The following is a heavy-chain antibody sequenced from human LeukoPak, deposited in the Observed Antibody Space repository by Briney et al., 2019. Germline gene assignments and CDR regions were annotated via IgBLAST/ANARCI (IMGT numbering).Heavy chain of an antibody. V-gene: IGHV1-69*06. Sequence: GASVKVSCKASGYTFTSYYMHWVRQAPGQGLEWMGGITPIFGTANYAQKFQGRVTITADKSTSTAYMELSSLRSEDTAVYYCARPTVTPGWDAFDIWGQGTMVTVSS. CDR2: ITPIFGTA. D-gene: IGHD4-17*01. CDR1: GYTFTSYY. CDR3: ARPTVTPGWDAFDI. J-gene: IGHJ3*02.